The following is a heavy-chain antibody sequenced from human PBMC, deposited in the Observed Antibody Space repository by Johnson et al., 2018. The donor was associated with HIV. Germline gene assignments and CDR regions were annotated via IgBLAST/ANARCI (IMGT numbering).Heavy chain of an antibody. J-gene: IGHJ3*02. CDR3: ARLKNGAFDI. V-gene: IGHV3-30*03. Sequence: QVQLVESGGGVVQPGRSLRLSCAASGFTFSSYGMHWVRQAPGKGLEWVAVISYDGSNKYYADSVKGRFTISRDNSKNTLFLQMNSLRVEDTAVYYCARLKNGAFDIWGQGTMVTVSS. CDR2: ISYDGSNK. CDR1: GFTFSSYG. D-gene: IGHD2-8*01.